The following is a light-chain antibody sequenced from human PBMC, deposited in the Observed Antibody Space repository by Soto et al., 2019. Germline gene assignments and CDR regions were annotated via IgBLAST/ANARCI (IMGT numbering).Light chain of an antibody. V-gene: IGLV3-21*01. CDR3: QVWDSGSAHVL. J-gene: IGLJ2*01. CDR2: SDT. CDR1: NIGSKG. Sequence: SSELTQPPSVSVAPGETARISCGGNNIGSKGVHWYQHKPGQAPVLVIYSDTDLPPVIPERFSGSNSANMATLTISRVEAGDEADYYCQVWDSGSAHVLFGGGTKLTVL.